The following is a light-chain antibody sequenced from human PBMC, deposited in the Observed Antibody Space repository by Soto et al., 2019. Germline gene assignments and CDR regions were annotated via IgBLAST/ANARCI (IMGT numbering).Light chain of an antibody. V-gene: IGLV2-14*01. J-gene: IGLJ3*02. CDR1: SSDVGAYNY. Sequence: QSALTQPASVSGSPGQSVTISCSGSSSDVGAYNYVSWYQRHPGKAPKIMIYDVTNRPSGGSNRFSGSKSGNTASLTISGLQAEDDADYYCSSYSSSSTVVFGGGTKLTVL. CDR3: SSYSSSSTVV. CDR2: DVT.